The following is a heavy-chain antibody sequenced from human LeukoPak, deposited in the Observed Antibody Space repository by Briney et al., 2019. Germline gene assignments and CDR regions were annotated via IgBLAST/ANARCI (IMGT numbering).Heavy chain of an antibody. D-gene: IGHD6-6*01. Sequence: SVKVSCKASGGTFSSYAISWVRQAPGQGLEWMGGIIPIFGTANYAQKFQGRVTMTTDRSTSTAYMELASLRPDDTAIYYCTRGSSSQYFQHWGQGTLVTVSS. CDR2: IIPIFGTA. V-gene: IGHV1-69*05. J-gene: IGHJ1*01. CDR1: GGTFSSYA. CDR3: TRGSSSQYFQH.